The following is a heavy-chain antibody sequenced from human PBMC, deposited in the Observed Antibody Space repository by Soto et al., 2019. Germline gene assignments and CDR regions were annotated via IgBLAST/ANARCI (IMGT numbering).Heavy chain of an antibody. CDR3: ARAKGLVTVTTSWFDP. CDR2: IYYSGST. V-gene: IGHV4-30-4*01. J-gene: IGHJ5*02. CDR1: GGSINSGDYY. Sequence: QVQLQESGPGLVKPSQTLSLTCTVSGGSINSGDYYWSWIRQPPGKGLEWIGYIYYSGSTYYNPSLKSRLSLSADTSKNQFSLKLSSVTAADTAVYYCARAKGLVTVTTSWFDPWGQGTLVTVSS. D-gene: IGHD4-17*01.